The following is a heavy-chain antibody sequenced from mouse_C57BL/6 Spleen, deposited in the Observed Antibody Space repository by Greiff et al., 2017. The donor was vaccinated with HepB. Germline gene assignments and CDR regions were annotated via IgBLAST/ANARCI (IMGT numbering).Heavy chain of an antibody. CDR2: IDPSDSYT. D-gene: IGHD1-1*01. V-gene: IGHV1-69*01. Sequence: QVQLQQPGAELVMPGASVKLSCKASGYTFTSYWMRWVKQRPGQGLEWIGEIDPSDSYTNYNQKFKGKSTLTVDKSSSTAYMQLSSLTSEDSAVYYCARSYYYGSSYVRGYFDVWGTGTTVTVSS. J-gene: IGHJ1*03. CDR1: GYTFTSYW. CDR3: ARSYYYGSSYVRGYFDV.